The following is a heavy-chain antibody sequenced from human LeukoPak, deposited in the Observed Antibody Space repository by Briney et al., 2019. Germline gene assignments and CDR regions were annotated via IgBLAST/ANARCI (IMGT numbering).Heavy chain of an antibody. D-gene: IGHD2-15*01. CDR3: ARGPALYYFDY. Sequence: PSETLSLTCIVSGGSISGNNYNWGWIRQPPGKGLEWIGYIYYGGNTDYNPSLRSRVTISIDTSKNQFSLKLSSVTAADTAVYYCARGPALYYFDYWGQGTLVTVSS. CDR2: IYYGGNT. V-gene: IGHV4-39*07. CDR1: GGSISGNNYN. J-gene: IGHJ4*02.